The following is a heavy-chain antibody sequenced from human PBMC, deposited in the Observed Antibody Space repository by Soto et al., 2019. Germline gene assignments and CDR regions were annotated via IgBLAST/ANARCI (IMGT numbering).Heavy chain of an antibody. V-gene: IGHV4-4*07. CDR3: ARPQRFSDWFDP. CDR1: GGTISGYY. J-gene: IGHJ5*02. D-gene: IGHD3-3*01. CDR2: IYSSGNT. Sequence: PSETLSLTCRVCGGTISGYYWTWIRQPAGKGLEWIGRIYSSGNTKYNPSLQSRVTMSLDTSNIQFSLRLTSVTAAATAFYYCARPQRFSDWFDPCGQRPLVTVSS.